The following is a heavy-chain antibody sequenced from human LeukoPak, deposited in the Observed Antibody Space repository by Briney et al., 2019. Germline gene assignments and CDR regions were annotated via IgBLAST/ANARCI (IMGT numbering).Heavy chain of an antibody. D-gene: IGHD3-22*01. CDR1: GFTFSSYA. CDR3: AKDLTMIVLKGDFDY. V-gene: IGHV3-23*01. Sequence: GGSLRLSCAASGFTFSSYAMSWVRQAPGKGLEWVSAISGSGGSTYYADSVKGRFTISRDNSKNTLYLQMNSLRAEDTAVYYCAKDLTMIVLKGDFDYWGQGTLVTVSS. CDR2: ISGSGGST. J-gene: IGHJ4*02.